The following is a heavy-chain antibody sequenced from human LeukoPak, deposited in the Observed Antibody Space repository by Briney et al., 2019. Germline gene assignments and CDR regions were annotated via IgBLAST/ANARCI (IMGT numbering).Heavy chain of an antibody. V-gene: IGHV4-59*01. CDR1: GGSISSYH. CDR3: ARRWTADAFDI. Sequence: PSQTLSLTCTVSGGSISSYHWSWIRQPPGKGLEWIGYAYYSGSTNYNPSLKSRLTISVDTSKNQFSLKLSSVTAADTAVYYCARRWTADAFDIWGQGTLVTVSS. CDR2: AYYSGST. D-gene: IGHD3/OR15-3a*01. J-gene: IGHJ3*02.